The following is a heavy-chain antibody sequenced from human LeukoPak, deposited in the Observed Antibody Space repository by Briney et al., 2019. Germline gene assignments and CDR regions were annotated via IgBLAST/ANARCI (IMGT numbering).Heavy chain of an antibody. Sequence: GSGPTLVKPTQTLTLTGTFSGFSLSTRGVGVGWIRQPPGKALEWLSLIYWNDDKSYRPSSKSRLTITKDTSKNQVVLTMTNMDPVDTATYYCAHYPSTYYYDSSGPTENWCQGTLVTVSS. CDR1: GFSLSTRGVG. CDR2: IYWNDDK. CDR3: AHYPSTYYYDSSGPTEN. D-gene: IGHD3-22*01. V-gene: IGHV2-5*01. J-gene: IGHJ4*02.